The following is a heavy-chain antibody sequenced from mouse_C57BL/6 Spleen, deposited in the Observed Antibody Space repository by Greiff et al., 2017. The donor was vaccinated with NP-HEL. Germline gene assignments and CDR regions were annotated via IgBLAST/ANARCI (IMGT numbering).Heavy chain of an antibody. CDR3: APITTVVDGYFDY. CDR1: GYAFSSSW. CDR2: IYPGDGDT. J-gene: IGHJ2*01. Sequence: VQLQQSGPELVKPGASVKISCKASGYAFSSSWMNWVKQRPGKGLEWIGRIYPGDGDTNYNGKFKGKATLTADKSSSTAYMQLSSLTSEDSAVYVCAPITTVVDGYFDYWGQGTTLTVSS. D-gene: IGHD1-1*01. V-gene: IGHV1-82*01.